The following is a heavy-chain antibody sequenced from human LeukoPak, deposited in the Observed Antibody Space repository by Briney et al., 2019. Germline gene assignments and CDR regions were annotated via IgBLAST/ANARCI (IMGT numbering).Heavy chain of an antibody. V-gene: IGHV1-8*01. CDR1: GYTFTSYD. D-gene: IGHD2-15*01. Sequence: ASVKVSFKGSGYTFTSYDIDWVRQATGQGLEGIGAMNSKRENTLYALNYESRVSISRNTPISAAYMELSSLRSEDTAVYYCTRGLVVLSATSWAFDIWGHGTMVTVSS. J-gene: IGHJ3*02. CDR3: TRGLVVLSATSWAFDI. CDR2: MNSKRENT.